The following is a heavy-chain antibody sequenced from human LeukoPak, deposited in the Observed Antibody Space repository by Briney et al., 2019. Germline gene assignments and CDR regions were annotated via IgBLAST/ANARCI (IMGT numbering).Heavy chain of an antibody. CDR3: ARQGSGWYPGEY. CDR2: IYPGDSDT. Sequence: RGESLKISCKGSGCSFSNYWIGWVRQVPGKGLEWMGIIYPGDSDTRYSPSFQGQVTISADKSISTAYLQWSSLKASDTAMYFCARQGSGWYPGEYWGQGTLVTVSS. D-gene: IGHD6-19*01. J-gene: IGHJ4*02. V-gene: IGHV5-51*01. CDR1: GCSFSNYW.